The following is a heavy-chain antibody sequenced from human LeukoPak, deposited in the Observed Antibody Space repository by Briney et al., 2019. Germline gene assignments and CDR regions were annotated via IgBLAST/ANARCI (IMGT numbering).Heavy chain of an antibody. J-gene: IGHJ4*02. CDR1: GGAINVYY. CDR2: SYYSGRT. CDR3: ASIVGATTVDY. D-gene: IGHD1-26*01. Sequence: SETLSLTCTVSGGAINVYYWTWIRQPPGKGLEWIGYSYYSGRTNYNPSLRGRVTISVDTSKNQFSLKLSSVTAADTAVYFCASIVGATTVDYWGQGTLVTVSS. V-gene: IGHV4-59*12.